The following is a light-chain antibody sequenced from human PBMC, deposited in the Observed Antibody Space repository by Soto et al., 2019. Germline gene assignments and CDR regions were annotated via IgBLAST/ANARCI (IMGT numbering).Light chain of an antibody. V-gene: IGLV2-14*01. J-gene: IGLJ3*02. CDR3: SSYTSSSTRV. CDR2: EVS. CDR1: SSDVGGYNY. Sequence: QSALTQPASVSGSPGQSITISCTGTSSDVGGYNYVSRYQQHPGKAPKLMIYEVSNRPSGVSNRFSGSRSGNTASLTISGLQAEDAADYYCSSYTSSSTRVFGGGTNLTVL.